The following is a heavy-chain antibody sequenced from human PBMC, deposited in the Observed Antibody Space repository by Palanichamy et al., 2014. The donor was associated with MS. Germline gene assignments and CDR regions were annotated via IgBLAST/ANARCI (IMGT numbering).Heavy chain of an antibody. V-gene: IGHV3-66*01. CDR1: GFTVSGYY. CDR2: IYAGGGT. J-gene: IGHJ5*02. CDR3: ARDSPPYH. Sequence: EVHLVESGGDLVQPGGSLRLSCAASGFTVSGYYMSWVRQVPGKGLEWVSVIYAGGGTYYSDSVKGRFTISRDNSKNILYLQMNTLRAEDTAVYYCARDSPPYHWGQGTLVTVSS.